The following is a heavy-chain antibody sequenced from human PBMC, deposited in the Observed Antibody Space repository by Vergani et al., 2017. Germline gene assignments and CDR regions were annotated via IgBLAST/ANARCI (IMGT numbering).Heavy chain of an antibody. J-gene: IGHJ4*02. CDR2: IIPILGIA. V-gene: IGHV1-69*04. Sequence: QVQLVQSGAEVKKPGSSVKVSCKASGGTFSSYAISWVRQAPGQGLEWMGRIIPILGIANYAQKFQGRVTITADKSTSTAYMELSSLRSEDTAVYYCARDGYYDSSGYNGAFDYWGQGTLVTVSS. CDR1: GGTFSSYA. D-gene: IGHD3-22*01. CDR3: ARDGYYDSSGYNGAFDY.